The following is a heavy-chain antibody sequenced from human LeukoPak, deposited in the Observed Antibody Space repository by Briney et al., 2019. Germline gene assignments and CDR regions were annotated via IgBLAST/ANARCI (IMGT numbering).Heavy chain of an antibody. Sequence: ASVKVSCKASGGTFSSYAISWVRQAPGQGLEWMGWINPNSGGTNYAQKFQGRVTMTRDTSISTAYMELSRLRSDDTAVYYCARIPAALENGMDVWGQGTTVTVSS. CDR2: INPNSGGT. D-gene: IGHD2-2*01. CDR3: ARIPAALENGMDV. J-gene: IGHJ6*02. CDR1: GGTFSSYA. V-gene: IGHV1-2*02.